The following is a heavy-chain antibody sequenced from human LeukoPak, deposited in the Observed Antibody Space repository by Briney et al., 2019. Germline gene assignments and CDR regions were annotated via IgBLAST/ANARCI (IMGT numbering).Heavy chain of an antibody. D-gene: IGHD3-10*01. J-gene: IGHJ4*02. V-gene: IGHV5-51*01. CDR1: GYNFISFW. Sequence: GESLKISCKGAGYNFISFWIAWVRQMPGKGLEWMEIIYPSDSDTRYSPSFQGQVTISADMSTSTAYLQWSSLKASDSAMYYCAIPTHYYGSGSRSAYFDYWGQGTLVTVSS. CDR2: IYPSDSDT. CDR3: AIPTHYYGSGSRSAYFDY.